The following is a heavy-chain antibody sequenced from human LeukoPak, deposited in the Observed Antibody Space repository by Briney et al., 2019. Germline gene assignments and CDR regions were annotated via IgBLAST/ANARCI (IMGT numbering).Heavy chain of an antibody. Sequence: GGSLRLSCAASGFTFSSYSMNWVRQAPGKGLEWVSSISSSSYIYYADSVKGRFTISRDNAKNSLYLQMNSLRAEDTAVYYCARGGAGDYFDYWGQGTLVTVSS. CDR2: ISSSSYI. D-gene: IGHD3-10*01. V-gene: IGHV3-21*01. CDR1: GFTFSSYS. J-gene: IGHJ4*02. CDR3: ARGGAGDYFDY.